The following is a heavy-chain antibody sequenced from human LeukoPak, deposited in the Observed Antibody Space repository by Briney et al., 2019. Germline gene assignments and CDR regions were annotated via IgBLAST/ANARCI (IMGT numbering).Heavy chain of an antibody. CDR1: GFTVSSIH. Sequence: GGSLRLSCAASGFTVSSIHMVWVRQAPGEGLEWVSVTYTGGNSYYADSVKGRFIISRDNSKNTLYLQMNSLRAEDTAVYYCARDLTYSSSWVNFDYWGQGTLVTVSS. V-gene: IGHV3-53*01. D-gene: IGHD6-13*01. CDR2: TYTGGNS. J-gene: IGHJ4*02. CDR3: ARDLTYSSSWVNFDY.